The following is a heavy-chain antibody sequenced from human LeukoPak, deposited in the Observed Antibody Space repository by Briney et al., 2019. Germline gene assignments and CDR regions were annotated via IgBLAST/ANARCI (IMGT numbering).Heavy chain of an antibody. CDR3: ARRRDYYGSGSYLAYYFDY. D-gene: IGHD3-10*01. J-gene: IGHJ4*02. CDR2: ISAYNGNT. CDR1: GYTFTSYG. V-gene: IGHV1-18*01. Sequence: GASVKVSCKASGYTFTSYGISWVRQAPGQGLEWMGWISAYNGNTNYAQKLQGRVTMTTDTSTSIAYMELRSLRSDDTAVYYCARRRDYYGSGSYLAYYFDYWGQGTLVTVSS.